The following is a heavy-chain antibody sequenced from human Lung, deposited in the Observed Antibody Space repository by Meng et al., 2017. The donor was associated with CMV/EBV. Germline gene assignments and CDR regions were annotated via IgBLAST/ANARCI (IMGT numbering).Heavy chain of an antibody. CDR3: ARGRYELIWGLFDP. D-gene: IGHD1-1*01. Sequence: VQLVQSGAEVKKPGPSVQFSCKSSAYTFTGYYIPWVRQAPGQGLEWMGWINPNTGGTKYAQKFQGWVTLTRDTSISTAYMELSRLRSDDTAVYYCARGRYELIWGLFDPWGQGTLVTVSS. CDR1: AYTFTGYY. CDR2: INPNTGGT. J-gene: IGHJ5*02. V-gene: IGHV1-2*04.